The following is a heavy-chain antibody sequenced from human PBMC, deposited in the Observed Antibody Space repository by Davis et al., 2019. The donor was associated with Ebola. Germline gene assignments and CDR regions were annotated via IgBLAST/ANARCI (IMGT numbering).Heavy chain of an antibody. CDR2: IYYSGIT. CDR1: GGSIISSSSY. CDR3: ARHDLDAFDI. J-gene: IGHJ3*02. V-gene: IGHV4-39*01. Sequence: SETLSLTCTVSGGSIISSSSYWGWIRQPPRKGLEWIGSIYYSGITYYNPSLKSRVTISVDTSKNQFSLKLRSVTAADTAVFYCARHDLDAFDIWGQGTMVTVSS.